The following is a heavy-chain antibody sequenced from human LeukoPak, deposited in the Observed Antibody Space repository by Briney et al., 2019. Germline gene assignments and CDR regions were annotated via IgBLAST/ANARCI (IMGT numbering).Heavy chain of an antibody. CDR3: ARDLGIAVAFNFGAFDI. CDR2: ISSSSSYI. Sequence: GGSLRLSCAASGFTFSSYSMNWVRQAPGKGLEWVSSISSSSSYIYYADSVKGRFTISRDNAKNSLYLQMNSLRAEDTAVYYCARDLGIAVAFNFGAFDIWGQGTTVTVSS. J-gene: IGHJ3*02. CDR1: GFTFSSYS. V-gene: IGHV3-21*01. D-gene: IGHD6-19*01.